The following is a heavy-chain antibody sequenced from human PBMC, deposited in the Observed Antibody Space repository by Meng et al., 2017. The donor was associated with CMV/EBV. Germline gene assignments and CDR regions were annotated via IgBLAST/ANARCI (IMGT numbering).Heavy chain of an antibody. CDR3: ARASPGYYDTSGYFENYYFDY. CDR1: GFTFSDYY. Sequence: GGSLRLSCAASGFTFSDYYMSWIRQAPGKGLEWVSYISSGTTIYYADSVKGRFTISRDNAKNSLYLQMNSLRAEDTAVYYCARASPGYYDTSGYFENYYFDYWGQGTLVTVS. CDR2: ISSGTTI. J-gene: IGHJ4*02. D-gene: IGHD3-22*01. V-gene: IGHV3-11*04.